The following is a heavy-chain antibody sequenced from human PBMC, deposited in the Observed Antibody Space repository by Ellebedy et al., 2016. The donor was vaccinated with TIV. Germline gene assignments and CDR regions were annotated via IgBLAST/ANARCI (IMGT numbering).Heavy chain of an antibody. V-gene: IGHV1-2*04. CDR3: ARDGAVTTVFDY. CDR2: INSNSGGT. Sequence: AASVKVSCKASGYTFIDYYIHWVRQAPGQGLEWMGWINSNSGGTNYAQKFQGWVTMTRDTSISTAYMELSRLRSDDTAVYYCARDGAVTTVFDYWGQGTLVTVSS. D-gene: IGHD4-17*01. J-gene: IGHJ4*02. CDR1: GYTFIDYY.